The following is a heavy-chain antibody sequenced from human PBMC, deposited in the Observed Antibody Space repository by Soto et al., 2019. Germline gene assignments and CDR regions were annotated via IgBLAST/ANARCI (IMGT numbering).Heavy chain of an antibody. V-gene: IGHV3-30-3*01. J-gene: IGHJ6*02. CDR1: GFIFSDYA. CDR2: LIDDGYFQ. Sequence: QVQLVDSGGGVVQPERSLRLSCRASGFIFSDYAIHWVRQAPGRGLGWVAVLIDDGYFQYYADSVKGRFTISSDKSNNTVYLHMGSLRVDDTAVYYCAREWGRSYYYGMDVWGQGTTVIVSS. CDR3: AREWGRSYYYGMDV. D-gene: IGHD3-10*01.